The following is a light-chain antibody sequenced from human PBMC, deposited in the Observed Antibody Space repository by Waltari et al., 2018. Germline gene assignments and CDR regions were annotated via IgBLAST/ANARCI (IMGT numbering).Light chain of an antibody. Sequence: DIVMTQSPDSLTVSPGGRATINCKSSHSVFYGSNNKNCLAWYQQKSGQPPKLLIYWASTRESGVPDRFSGSGSGTDFTLTISSLQAEDVAVYYCQQYYTTPLTFGGGTKVEIK. J-gene: IGKJ4*01. CDR1: HSVFYGSNNKNC. CDR2: WAS. V-gene: IGKV4-1*01. CDR3: QQYYTTPLT.